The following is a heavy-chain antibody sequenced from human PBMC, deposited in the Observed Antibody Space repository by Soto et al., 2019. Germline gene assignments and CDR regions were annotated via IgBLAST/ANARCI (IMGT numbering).Heavy chain of an antibody. V-gene: IGHV3-21*01. CDR2: ISSSSSYI. CDR1: GFTFSSYS. Sequence: EVQLVESGGGLVKPGGSLRLSCAASGFTFSSYSMNWVRQAPGKGLEWVSSISSSSSYIYYADSVKGRFTISRDNAKNSLYLQMNSLRAEDTAVYYCARNVDTAMVRYYFDYWGQGTLVTVSS. D-gene: IGHD5-18*01. CDR3: ARNVDTAMVRYYFDY. J-gene: IGHJ4*02.